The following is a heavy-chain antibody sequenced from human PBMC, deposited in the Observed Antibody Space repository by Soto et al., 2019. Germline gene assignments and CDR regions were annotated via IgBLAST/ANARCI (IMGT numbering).Heavy chain of an antibody. V-gene: IGHV3-30-3*01. CDR3: GRCSSTSCHLGADY. D-gene: IGHD2-2*01. CDR1: GFTFSSYA. Sequence: QVQLVESGGGVVQPGRSLRLSCAASGFTFSSYAMHWVHQAPGKGLEWVALISYDGNNKYYADSVKGRFTISRDNSKNTLYLQMKSLRTEDTAVYYCGRCSSTSCHLGADYWGQGTLVTVSS. J-gene: IGHJ4*02. CDR2: ISYDGNNK.